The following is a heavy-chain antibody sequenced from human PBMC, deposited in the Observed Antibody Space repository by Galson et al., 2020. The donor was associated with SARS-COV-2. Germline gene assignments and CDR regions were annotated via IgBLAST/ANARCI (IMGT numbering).Heavy chain of an antibody. CDR2: IWYDGSNK. CDR3: ATEYY. CDR1: GFTFSNYA. V-gene: IGHV3-33*01. J-gene: IGHJ4*02. Sequence: GGSLRLSCAASGFTFSNYAMHWVRQVPGKALEWVAIIWYDGSNKYYADSVKGRFTISRDNSKNTLYLQMNSLRVEDTAMYYCATEYYWGQGTLVTVSS.